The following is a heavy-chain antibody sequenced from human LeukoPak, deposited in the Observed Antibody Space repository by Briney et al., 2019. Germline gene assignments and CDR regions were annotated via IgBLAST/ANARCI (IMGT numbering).Heavy chain of an antibody. J-gene: IGHJ2*01. D-gene: IGHD3-22*01. CDR1: GGSISSSSYY. CDR3: ARHHDEWLLQGFDL. Sequence: SEILSLTCTVSGGSISSSSYYWGWIRQPPGKGLEWIGSIYYSGSTYYNPSLKSRVTISVDTSKNQFSLKLSSVTAADTAVYYCARHHDEWLLQGFDLWGRGTLVTVSS. V-gene: IGHV4-39*01. CDR2: IYYSGST.